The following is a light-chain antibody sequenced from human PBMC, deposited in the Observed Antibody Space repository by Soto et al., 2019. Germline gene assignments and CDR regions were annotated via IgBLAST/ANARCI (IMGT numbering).Light chain of an antibody. CDR2: EVS. V-gene: IGLV2-14*01. J-gene: IGLJ2*01. CDR1: SSDVGGYNY. CDR3: NSYTSSSTLV. Sequence: QSALTQPASVSGSPGQSITISCTGTSSDVGGYNYVSWYQHHPGKAPKLMIYEVSDRPSGVSNRFSGSKSGNTASLTISGLQDEDEADSYCNSYTSSSTLVFGGGTKVTVL.